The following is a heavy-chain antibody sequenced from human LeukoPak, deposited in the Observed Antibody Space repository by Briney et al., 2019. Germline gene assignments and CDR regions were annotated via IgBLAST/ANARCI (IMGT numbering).Heavy chain of an antibody. CDR1: GFTFSSYW. J-gene: IGHJ6*03. CDR2: IKQDGSEK. Sequence: GGSLRLSCAASGFTFSSYWMSWVRQAPGKGLEWVANIKQDGSEKYYVDSVKGRFTISRDISKNTLYLQMNSLRAEDTAVYYCARVLSGRGSLYDYYYYMDVWGKGTTVTISS. CDR3: ARVLSGRGSLYDYYYYMDV. D-gene: IGHD3-10*01. V-gene: IGHV3-7*03.